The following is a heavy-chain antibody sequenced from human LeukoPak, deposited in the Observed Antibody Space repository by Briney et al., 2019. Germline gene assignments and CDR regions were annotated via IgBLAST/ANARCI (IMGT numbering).Heavy chain of an antibody. J-gene: IGHJ4*02. CDR2: IIPIFGTA. CDR3: ARDRLRRYFDY. Sequence: SVKVSCKASGGTFSSYAISRVRQAPGQGLEWMGRIIPIFGTANYAQKFQGRVTITTDESTSTAYMELSSLRSEDTAVYYCARDRLRRYFDYWGQGTLVTVSS. CDR1: GGTFSSYA. D-gene: IGHD4-17*01. V-gene: IGHV1-69*05.